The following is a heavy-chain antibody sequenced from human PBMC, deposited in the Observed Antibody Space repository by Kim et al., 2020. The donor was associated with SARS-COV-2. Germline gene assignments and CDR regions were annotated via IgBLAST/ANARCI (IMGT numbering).Heavy chain of an antibody. Sequence: SETLSLTCAVYGGSFSGYYWSWIRQPPGKGLEWIGEINHSGSTNYNPSLKSRVTISVDTSKNQFSLKLSSVTAADTAVYYCARTQSAVDSSGWYWGYFQHWGQGTLVTVSS. D-gene: IGHD6-19*01. CDR1: GGSFSGYY. CDR2: INHSGST. V-gene: IGHV4-34*01. J-gene: IGHJ1*01. CDR3: ARTQSAVDSSGWYWGYFQH.